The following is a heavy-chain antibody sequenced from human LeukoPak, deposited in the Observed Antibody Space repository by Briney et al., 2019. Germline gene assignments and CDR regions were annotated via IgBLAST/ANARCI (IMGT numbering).Heavy chain of an antibody. D-gene: IGHD2-8*02. V-gene: IGHV3-66*01. CDR1: GFTVSTNH. CDR3: ARDGEGVLGFDY. CDR2: IHRDGST. Sequence: PGGSLRLSCAVSGFTVSTNHMSWVRQAPGKGLEWVSIIHRDGSTYYADSVKGRFTTSRDNSKNTLYLQMNSLRAEDTAVYYCARDGEGVLGFDYWGQGTLVTVSS. J-gene: IGHJ4*02.